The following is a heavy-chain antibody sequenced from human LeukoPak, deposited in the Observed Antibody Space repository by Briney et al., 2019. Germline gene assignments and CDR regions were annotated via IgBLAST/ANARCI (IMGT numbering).Heavy chain of an antibody. CDR1: GGSISSSSYY. D-gene: IGHD6-13*01. CDR3: ARVRPNIAAAGLPFDY. V-gene: IGHV4-39*07. J-gene: IGHJ4*02. CDR2: IYYSGST. Sequence: PSETLSLTCTVSGGSISSSSYYWGWIRQPPGKGLEWIGSIYYSGSTYYNPSLKSRVTISVDTSKNQFSLKLSSVTAADTAVYYCARVRPNIAAAGLPFDYWGQGTLVTVSS.